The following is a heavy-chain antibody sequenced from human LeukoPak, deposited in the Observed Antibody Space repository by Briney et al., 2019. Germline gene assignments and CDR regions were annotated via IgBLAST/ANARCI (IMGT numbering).Heavy chain of an antibody. V-gene: IGHV1-3*01. CDR2: INAVNGKT. CDR1: GYTFTIYA. Sequence: ASVKVSCKASGYTFTIYAIHWVRQAPGQRLQWMAWINAVNGKTKYSQKFQGRVAITRDTSASTAYMELSSLRSEDTAVYYCAREVTHHVYYGMDVWGQGTTVTVSS. J-gene: IGHJ6*02. CDR3: AREVTHHVYYGMDV. D-gene: IGHD4-23*01.